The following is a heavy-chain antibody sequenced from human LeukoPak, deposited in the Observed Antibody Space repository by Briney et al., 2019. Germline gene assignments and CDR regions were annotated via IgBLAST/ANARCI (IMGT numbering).Heavy chain of an antibody. J-gene: IGHJ5*02. Sequence: GASVKISCKASGYTFTSYGISWLRQAPGQGLEWMGWISAYNGNTNYAQKLQGRVTMTTDTSTSTAYMELTSLRSDDTAVYYCAFTGCSGGSGYDWFDPWGQGTLVTVSS. V-gene: IGHV1-18*01. CDR2: ISAYNGNT. CDR3: AFTGCSGGSGYDWFDP. D-gene: IGHD2-15*01. CDR1: GYTFTSYG.